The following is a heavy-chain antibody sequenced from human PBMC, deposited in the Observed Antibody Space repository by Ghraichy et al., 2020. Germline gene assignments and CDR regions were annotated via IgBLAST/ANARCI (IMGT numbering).Heavy chain of an antibody. CDR1: KFAFDIYS. V-gene: IGHV3-7*03. CDR3: VRDASDYLQAVCDY. Sequence: GGSLTLSGTASKFAFDIYSRSWVRQAPGKGLEWVATIKDDGTEQFYIESVKGGFTISKDNGKRSVFLQMNSLRPEATAVYYCVRDASDYLQAVCDYWGQGTLVPFSS. J-gene: IGHJ4*02. D-gene: IGHD4-17*01. CDR2: IKDDGTEQ.